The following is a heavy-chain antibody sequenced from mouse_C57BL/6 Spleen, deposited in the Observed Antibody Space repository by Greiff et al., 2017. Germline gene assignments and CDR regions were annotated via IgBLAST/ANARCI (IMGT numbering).Heavy chain of an antibody. CDR3: ARPRWLLLFAY. D-gene: IGHD2-3*01. CDR2: ISSGSSTI. CDR1: GFTFSDYG. V-gene: IGHV5-17*01. J-gene: IGHJ3*01. Sequence: EVQRVESGGGLVKPGGSLKLSCAASGFTFSDYGMHWVRQAPEKGLEWVAYISSGSSTIYYADTVKGRFTISRDNAKNTLFLQMTRLRSEDTAMYYCARPRWLLLFAYWGQGTLVTVSA.